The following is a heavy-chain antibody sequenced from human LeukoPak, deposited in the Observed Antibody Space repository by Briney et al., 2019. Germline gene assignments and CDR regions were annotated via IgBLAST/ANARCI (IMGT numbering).Heavy chain of an antibody. J-gene: IGHJ3*02. Sequence: GGSVRLSCAASGFTFSSYGMHWVRQAPGKGLEWVAVISYDGSKKCYADSVKGRFTISRDNSKNTLYLQMNSLRAEDTAVYYCAKDHGGIAIWGQGTMVTVSS. CDR3: AKDHGGIAI. CDR2: ISYDGSKK. CDR1: GFTFSSYG. D-gene: IGHD6-13*01. V-gene: IGHV3-30*18.